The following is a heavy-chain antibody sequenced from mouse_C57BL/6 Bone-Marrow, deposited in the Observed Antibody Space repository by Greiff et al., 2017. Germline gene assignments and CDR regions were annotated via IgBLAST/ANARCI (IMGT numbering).Heavy chain of an antibody. V-gene: IGHV1-74*01. CDR2: IHPSDSDT. Sequence: QVQLQQPGAELVKPGASVKVSCKASGYTFTSYWMHWVKQRPGQGLEWIGRIHPSDSDTNYNQKFKGKATLTVDKSSSTAYMQLSRLTSEDSAVYYCAISPVVAYYYAMDYWGQGTSVTVSS. CDR1: GYTFTSYW. J-gene: IGHJ4*01. CDR3: AISPVVAYYYAMDY. D-gene: IGHD1-1*01.